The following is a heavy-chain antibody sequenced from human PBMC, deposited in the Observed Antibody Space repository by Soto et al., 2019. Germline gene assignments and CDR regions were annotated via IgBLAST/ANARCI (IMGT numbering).Heavy chain of an antibody. CDR1: GFAFSSRG. J-gene: IGHJ1*01. Sequence: QTGGSLRLSCRASGFAFSSRGMHWVRQAPGKGLEWVALISYDGRNEKYAESLKGRFTISRDNSESTLYLQMNGLRPEDAAVYYCVKDFGSGYLQVGADLWGQGTQVTVSS. CDR2: ISYDGRNE. V-gene: IGHV3-30*18. D-gene: IGHD2-15*01. CDR3: VKDFGSGYLQVGADL.